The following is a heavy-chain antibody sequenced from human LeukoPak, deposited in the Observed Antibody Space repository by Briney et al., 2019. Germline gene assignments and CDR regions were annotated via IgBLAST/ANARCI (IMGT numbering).Heavy chain of an antibody. D-gene: IGHD1-26*01. CDR3: ARPQGGGYLYYFDY. CDR2: ISYDGSNK. J-gene: IGHJ4*02. V-gene: IGHV3-30*04. Sequence: PGRSLRLSCAASGFTFSSYAMHWVRQAPGKGLEWVAVISYDGSNKYYAGSVKGRFTFSRDNSKNTLYLQMNSLRAEDTAVYYCARPQGGGYLYYFDYWGQGTLVTVSS. CDR1: GFTFSSYA.